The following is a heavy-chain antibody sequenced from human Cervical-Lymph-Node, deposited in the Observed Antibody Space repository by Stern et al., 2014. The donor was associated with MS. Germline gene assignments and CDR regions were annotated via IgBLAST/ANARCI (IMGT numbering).Heavy chain of an antibody. CDR1: GGDFTTYA. V-gene: IGHV1-69*06. Sequence: QLAQSGVEVKKPGNSVKVSCKAFGGDFTTYAIHWVRQAPGKGLEWMGGILHDLGNKTYSEKVQRRVTITADNYTQHTYMRLSSVGSEDTAVYYCAREISSLGMDVWGQGTMVTVSS. CDR3: AREISSLGMDV. J-gene: IGHJ6*02. CDR2: ILHDLGNK.